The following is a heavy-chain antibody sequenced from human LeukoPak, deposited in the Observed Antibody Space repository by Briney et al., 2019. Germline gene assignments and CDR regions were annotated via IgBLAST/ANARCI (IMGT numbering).Heavy chain of an antibody. Sequence: ASVKVSCKASGYTFTSYDINWVRQATGQGLEWMGWMNPNSGNTGYAQKFQGRVTITRNTSISTAYMELSSLRSEDTAVYYCARGLTLRWATGSEYYFYYMEVWGKGNTVTGFS. CDR3: ARGLTLRWATGSEYYFYYMEV. D-gene: IGHD4-23*01. V-gene: IGHV1-8*03. CDR1: GYTFTSYD. J-gene: IGHJ6*03. CDR2: MNPNSGNT.